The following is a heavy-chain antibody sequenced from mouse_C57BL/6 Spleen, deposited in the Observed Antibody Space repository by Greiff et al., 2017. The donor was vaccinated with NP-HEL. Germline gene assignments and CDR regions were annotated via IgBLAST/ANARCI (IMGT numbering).Heavy chain of an antibody. CDR3: ASYSAGYALFDY. V-gene: IGHV1-80*01. J-gene: IGHJ2*01. CDR2: FYPGDGDT. D-gene: IGHD3-2*02. Sequence: QVQLQQSGAELVKPGASVKISCTASGYAFSSYWMNWVKQRPGKGLEWIGQFYPGDGDTNYNGKFKGKATLTADKSSSTAYMQLSSLTSEDSAVYFGASYSAGYALFDYWGQGTTLTVAS. CDR1: GYAFSSYW.